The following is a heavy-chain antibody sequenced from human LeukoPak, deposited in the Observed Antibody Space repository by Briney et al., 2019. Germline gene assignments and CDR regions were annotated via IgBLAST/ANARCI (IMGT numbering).Heavy chain of an antibody. J-gene: IGHJ4*02. CDR2: INPNSGGT. CDR1: GYTFSDYY. CDR3: ARLGNNSGWYY. Sequence: ASVEVSCKASGYTFSDYYMHWVRQAPGQGLEWMGWINPNSGGTNYAQKLQGRVTMTRDTSISTAYMELSRLRSDDTAVYYCARLGNNSGWYYWGQGILVTVSS. V-gene: IGHV1-2*02. D-gene: IGHD6-19*01.